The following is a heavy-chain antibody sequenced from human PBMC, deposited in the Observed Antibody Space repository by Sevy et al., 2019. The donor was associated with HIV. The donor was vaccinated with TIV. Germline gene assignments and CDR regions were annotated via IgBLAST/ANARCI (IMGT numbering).Heavy chain of an antibody. D-gene: IGHD3-22*01. J-gene: IGHJ5*02. Sequence: GGSLRLFCAASGFTFSSYAMHWVRQAPGKGLEWVAVISYDGSNKYYADSVKGRFTISRDNSKNTLYLQMNSLRAEDTAVYYCARGAPMIVVVIENWFDPWGQGTLVTVSS. CDR2: ISYDGSNK. V-gene: IGHV3-30-3*01. CDR3: ARGAPMIVVVIENWFDP. CDR1: GFTFSSYA.